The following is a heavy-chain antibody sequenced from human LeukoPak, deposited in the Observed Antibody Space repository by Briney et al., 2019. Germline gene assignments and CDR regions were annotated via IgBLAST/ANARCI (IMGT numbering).Heavy chain of an antibody. V-gene: IGHV3-21*01. D-gene: IGHD1-26*01. CDR3: ARDSLVGATKAFDI. J-gene: IGHJ3*02. CDR1: GFTFSSYS. Sequence: GGSLRLPCAASGFTFSSYSMNWVRQAPGKGLEWVSSISSSSSYIYYADSVKGRFTISRDNAKNSLYLQMNSLRAEDTAVYYCARDSLVGATKAFDIWGQGTMVTVSS. CDR2: ISSSSSYI.